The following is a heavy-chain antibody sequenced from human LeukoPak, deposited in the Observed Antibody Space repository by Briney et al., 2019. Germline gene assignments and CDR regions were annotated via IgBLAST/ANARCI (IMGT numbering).Heavy chain of an antibody. CDR3: ARSTTVTTDY. V-gene: IGHV4-59*01. CDR2: IYYSGST. CDR1: GGSISSYY. D-gene: IGHD4-17*01. Sequence: SETLSLTCTVSGGSISSYYWSWIRQPPGKGLEWIGYIYYSGSTNYNPSLKSRVTISVDTSKNQFSLKLGSVTAADTAVYYCARSTTVTTDYWGQGTLVTVSS. J-gene: IGHJ4*02.